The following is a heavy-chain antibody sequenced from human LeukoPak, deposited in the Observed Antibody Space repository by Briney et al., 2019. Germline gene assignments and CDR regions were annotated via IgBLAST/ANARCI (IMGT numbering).Heavy chain of an antibody. D-gene: IGHD6-19*01. CDR1: GFTVSSND. V-gene: IGHV3-66*01. CDR2: IYSGGST. CDR3: ARDRYSSGWYEGVISD. J-gene: IGHJ4*02. Sequence: PGGSLRLSCAASGFTVSSNDMSWGRQAPGKGLEWGSVIYSGGSTYYADSVKGRFTISRDNSKNSLYLQMNSPSADDTAVYYCARDRYSSGWYEGVISDWGQGTLVTVSS.